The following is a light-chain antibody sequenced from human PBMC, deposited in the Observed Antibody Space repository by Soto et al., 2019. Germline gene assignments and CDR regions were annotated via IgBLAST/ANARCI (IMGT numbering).Light chain of an antibody. CDR3: MSCTISVAWV. J-gene: IGLJ3*02. Sequence: QSALTQPASVSGSPGQSITISCSGTSNDVGASNHVSWYQQHPGKAPKLLLYEVTIRPSGVSNRFSGSKSGNTASLTISGLQTEDEADYYCMSCTISVAWVFGGGTKLTVL. V-gene: IGLV2-14*01. CDR2: EVT. CDR1: SNDVGASNH.